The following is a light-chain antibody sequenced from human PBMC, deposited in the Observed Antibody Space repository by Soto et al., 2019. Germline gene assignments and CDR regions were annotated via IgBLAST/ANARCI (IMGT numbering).Light chain of an antibody. CDR3: QQYASSPPT. CDR1: QSISSRS. V-gene: IGKV3-20*01. Sequence: EVVLTQSPGTLSLSPGERATLSCRASQSISSRSLAWYQQKLGQAPRLLIYGASSRATDIPDRFIGSGSGTDFTLTVSRLEPEEFAVFYCQQYASSPPTFGQGTKLEVK. J-gene: IGKJ2*01. CDR2: GAS.